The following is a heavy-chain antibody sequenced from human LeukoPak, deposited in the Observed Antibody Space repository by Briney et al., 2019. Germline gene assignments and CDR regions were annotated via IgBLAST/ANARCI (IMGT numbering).Heavy chain of an antibody. D-gene: IGHD1-1*01. Sequence: PGGSLRLSCAASGFTFSSYSMNWVRQAPGKGLEWVSSISSSSSYIYYADSVMGRFTISRDNAKNSLYLQMNSLRAEDTAVYYCARVGDRYTRGDAFDIWGQGTMVTVSS. CDR3: ARVGDRYTRGDAFDI. V-gene: IGHV3-21*01. CDR1: GFTFSSYS. CDR2: ISSSSSYI. J-gene: IGHJ3*02.